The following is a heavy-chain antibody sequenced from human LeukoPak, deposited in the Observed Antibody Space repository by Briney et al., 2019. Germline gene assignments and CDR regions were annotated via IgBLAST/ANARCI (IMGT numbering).Heavy chain of an antibody. V-gene: IGHV4-61*01. CDR1: GGSISSSSYY. CDR2: IYHSGST. CDR3: ARGGYDFLTGYPNWFDP. D-gene: IGHD3-9*01. Sequence: SETLSLTCTVSGGSISSSSYYWSWIRQSPGKGLEWIGYIYHSGSTNYNPSLKSRVTISVDTSTNQFSLKLSSVTAADTAVYYCARGGYDFLTGYPNWFDPWGQGTLVTVSS. J-gene: IGHJ5*02.